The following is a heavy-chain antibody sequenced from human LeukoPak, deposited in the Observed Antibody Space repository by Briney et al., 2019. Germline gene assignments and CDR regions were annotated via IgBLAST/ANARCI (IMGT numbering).Heavy chain of an antibody. CDR2: ISGSGGST. CDR1: GFTFSSYA. D-gene: IGHD3-9*01. J-gene: IGHJ4*02. V-gene: IGHV3-23*01. Sequence: AGSLRLSCAASGFTFSSYAMSWVRQAPGKGLEWVSAISGSGGSTYYADSVKGRFTISRDNSKNTLYLQMNSLRAEDTAVYYCAKDLLYYDILTGSYWGQRTLVTVSS. CDR3: AKDLLYYDILTGSY.